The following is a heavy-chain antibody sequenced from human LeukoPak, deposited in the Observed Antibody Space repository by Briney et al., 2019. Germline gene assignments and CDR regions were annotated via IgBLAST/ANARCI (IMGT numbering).Heavy chain of an antibody. CDR2: INHSGST. CDR3: ARGEGAIDP. V-gene: IGHV4-38-2*02. Sequence: SETLSLTCTVSGYSISSGYYWGWIRQPPGKGLEWIGEINHSGSTNYNPSLKSRVTISVDTSKSQFSLKLSSVTAADTAVYYCARGEGAIDPWGQGTLVTVSS. CDR1: GYSISSGYY. J-gene: IGHJ5*02.